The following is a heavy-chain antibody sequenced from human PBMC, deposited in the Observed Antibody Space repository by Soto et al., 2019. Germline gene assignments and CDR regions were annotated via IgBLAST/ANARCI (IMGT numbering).Heavy chain of an antibody. V-gene: IGHV4-34*01. CDR3: ARRMVRGAQGGAWFDP. CDR1: GGSFSGYY. CDR2: INHSGST. J-gene: IGHJ5*02. Sequence: PSETLSLTCAVYGGSFSGYYWSWIRQPPGKGLEWIGEINHSGSTNYNPSLKSRVTISVDTSKNQFSLKLSSVTAADTAVYYCARRMVRGAQGGAWFDPWGQGTLVTVSS. D-gene: IGHD3-10*01.